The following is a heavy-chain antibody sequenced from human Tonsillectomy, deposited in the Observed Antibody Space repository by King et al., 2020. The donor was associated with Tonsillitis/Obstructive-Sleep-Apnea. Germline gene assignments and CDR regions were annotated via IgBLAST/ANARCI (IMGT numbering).Heavy chain of an antibody. V-gene: IGHV4-59*11. Sequence: VQLQESGPGLVKPSETLSLTCTVSGGSISSHYWSWIRQPPGKGLEWIGYIYHSGSTNYNPSLKGRVTISVDTSKNQFSLKLSSVTAADTAGYYCARDMVLEAGGDAFDIWGQGTMVTVSS. J-gene: IGHJ3*02. D-gene: IGHD2-8*01. CDR1: GGSISSHY. CDR3: ARDMVLEAGGDAFDI. CDR2: IYHSGST.